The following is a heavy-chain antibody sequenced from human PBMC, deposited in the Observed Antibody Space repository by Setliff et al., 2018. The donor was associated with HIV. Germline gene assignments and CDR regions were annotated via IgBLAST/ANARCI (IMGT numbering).Heavy chain of an antibody. CDR3: TNWPEGAHDLFDY. CDR2: ISWNTFNI. V-gene: IGHV3-9*01. Sequence: SLRLSCAASGFNFDDYAMHWVRQAPGQGLEWVSGISWNTFNIAYADSVKGRFTISRDNAKNSLYLQMNSLRDEDTAIYYCTNWPEGAHDLFDYWGQGTLVTVSS. J-gene: IGHJ4*02. CDR1: GFNFDDYA. D-gene: IGHD3-16*01.